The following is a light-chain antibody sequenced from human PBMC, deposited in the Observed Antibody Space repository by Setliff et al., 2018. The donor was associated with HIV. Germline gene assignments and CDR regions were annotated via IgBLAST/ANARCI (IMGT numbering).Light chain of an antibody. CDR1: NSDIGAFNF. V-gene: IGLV2-14*01. CDR3: NSYRSRSTYV. CDR2: EVN. J-gene: IGLJ1*01. Sequence: QSVLTQPASVSGPPGQSITISCTGTNSDIGAFNFVSWYQQHPGKAPKLIIYEVNYRPSGVSTRFSGSKSGNTASLTISGPQAEDEADYYCNSYRSRSTYVFGTGTKVTVL.